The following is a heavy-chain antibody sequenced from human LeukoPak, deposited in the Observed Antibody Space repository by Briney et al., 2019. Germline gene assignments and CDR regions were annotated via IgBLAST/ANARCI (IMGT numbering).Heavy chain of an antibody. CDR2: IKQDGSEK. CDR1: GFTFSSYW. Sequence: GGSLRLSCAASGFTFSSYWMSWVRQPPGKGLEWVANIKQDGSEKYYVDSVKGRFTISRDNAKNSLYLQMNSLRAEDTAVYYCARGGTYSSGWKGDYFDYWGQGTLVTVSS. D-gene: IGHD6-19*01. J-gene: IGHJ4*02. CDR3: ARGGTYSSGWKGDYFDY. V-gene: IGHV3-7*03.